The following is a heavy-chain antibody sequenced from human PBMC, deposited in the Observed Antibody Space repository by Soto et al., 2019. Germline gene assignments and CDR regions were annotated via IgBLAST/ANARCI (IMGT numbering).Heavy chain of an antibody. D-gene: IGHD3-22*01. V-gene: IGHV4-59*01. Sequence: SETLSLTCTVSGGSISSYDWSWIRQHPRRCLEWIWYIYYSGSTNYNPSLKSRVTVSVDTSKNQFSLKLSSVTAADTAVYYCARRYYDTWSGKYYFDFWGQGTLVTVSS. CDR1: GGSISSYD. CDR3: ARRYYDTWSGKYYFDF. CDR2: IYYSGST. J-gene: IGHJ4*02.